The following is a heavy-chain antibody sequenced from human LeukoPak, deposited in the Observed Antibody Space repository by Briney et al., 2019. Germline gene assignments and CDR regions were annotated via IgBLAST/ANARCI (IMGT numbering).Heavy chain of an antibody. Sequence: ASVKVSCKASGYTFTGYYMHWVRQAPGQGLEWMGWINPNSGGTNYVQKFQGRVTMTRDASISTAYMELSRLRSDDTAVYYCAREAGAGTGNYYYYMDVWGKGTTVTVSS. CDR3: AREAGAGTGNYYYYMDV. CDR1: GYTFTGYY. D-gene: IGHD6-13*01. V-gene: IGHV1-2*02. J-gene: IGHJ6*03. CDR2: INPNSGGT.